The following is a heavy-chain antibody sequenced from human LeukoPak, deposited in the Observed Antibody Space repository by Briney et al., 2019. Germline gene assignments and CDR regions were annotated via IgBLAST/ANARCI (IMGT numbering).Heavy chain of an antibody. V-gene: IGHV1-46*01. CDR1: GYTFTSYY. CDR3: ARDNDFDY. Sequence: ASVKVSCKASGYTFTSYYIHWVRQAPGQGLEWRGIIYPGGGSTSYAQKFQGRVTITRDMSTSKVYMELSSLRSEDTAVYYCARDNDFDYWGQGTLVSVSS. D-gene: IGHD2-8*01. J-gene: IGHJ4*02. CDR2: IYPGGGST.